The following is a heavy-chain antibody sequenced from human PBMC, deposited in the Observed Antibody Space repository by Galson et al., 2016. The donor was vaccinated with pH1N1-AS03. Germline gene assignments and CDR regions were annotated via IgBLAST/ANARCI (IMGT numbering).Heavy chain of an antibody. V-gene: IGHV1-69*13. CDR1: GGTFNSYT. J-gene: IGHJ6*02. CDR2: IIPIFDTP. D-gene: IGHD2-8*02. Sequence: SVKVSCKASGGTFNSYTINWVRQAPGQGLEWMGGIIPIFDTPIYARRFQGKVTITADESASRVYLELRSLRSEDTAVYYCAKDGYCPGENCYPWDSSGLGVWGQGTTVTVSS. CDR3: AKDGYCPGENCYPWDSSGLGV.